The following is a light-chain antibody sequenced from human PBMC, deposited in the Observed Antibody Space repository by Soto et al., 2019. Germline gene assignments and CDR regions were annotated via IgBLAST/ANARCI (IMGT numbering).Light chain of an antibody. J-gene: IGKJ1*01. CDR2: GAS. CDR3: QKYDGTGT. V-gene: IGKV3-20*01. Sequence: EIVLTQSPDTLSLSPGERATLSCRASQFFGSGYLAWYQQKPGQPPRLLIYGASRRATGIPDRFSGSGSGTDFTLTISSLEPEDFAMYYCQKYDGTGTFGQGTKVEIK. CDR1: QFFGSGY.